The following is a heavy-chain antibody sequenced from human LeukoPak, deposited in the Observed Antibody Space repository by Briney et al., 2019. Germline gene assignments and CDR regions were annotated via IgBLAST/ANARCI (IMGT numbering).Heavy chain of an antibody. D-gene: IGHD2-2*01. CDR2: ISAYNGNT. CDR1: GYTFTSYG. Sequence: ASVKVSCKASGYTFTSYGISWVRQAPGQGLEWMGWISAYNGNTNYAQKLQDRVTMTTDTSTSTAYMELRSLRSDDTAVYYCARESYCSSTSCYSDYYYYGMDVWGQGTTVTVSS. V-gene: IGHV1-18*01. J-gene: IGHJ6*02. CDR3: ARESYCSSTSCYSDYYYYGMDV.